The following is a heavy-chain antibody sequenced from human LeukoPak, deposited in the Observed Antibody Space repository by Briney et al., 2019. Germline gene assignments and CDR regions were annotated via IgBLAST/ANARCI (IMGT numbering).Heavy chain of an antibody. V-gene: IGHV3-21*01. Sequence: GGSLRLSCAASGFTFSSYAMSWVRQAPGKGLEWASAISSSSSTIYYADSVKGRFTISRDNAKNSLYLQMNSLRAEDTAVYYCARGPGRPITMVRGALDYWGQGTLVTVSS. CDR1: GFTFSSYA. J-gene: IGHJ4*02. CDR2: ISSSSSTI. CDR3: ARGPGRPITMVRGALDY. D-gene: IGHD3-10*01.